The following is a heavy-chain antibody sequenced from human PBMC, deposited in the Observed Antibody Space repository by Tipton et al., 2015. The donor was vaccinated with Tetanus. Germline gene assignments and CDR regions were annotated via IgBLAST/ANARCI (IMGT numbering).Heavy chain of an antibody. CDR3: ARVSVTMIVVPNGRGRHFDL. CDR2: IYYSGST. Sequence: TLSLTCTVSGGSISSGGYYWSWIRQHPGKGLEWIGYIYYSGSTYYNPSLKSRVTISVDTSKNQFSLKLSSVTAADTAVYYCARVSVTMIVVPNGRGRHFDLWCRGALVAVSS. D-gene: IGHD3-22*01. J-gene: IGHJ2*01. V-gene: IGHV4-31*03. CDR1: GGSISSGGYY.